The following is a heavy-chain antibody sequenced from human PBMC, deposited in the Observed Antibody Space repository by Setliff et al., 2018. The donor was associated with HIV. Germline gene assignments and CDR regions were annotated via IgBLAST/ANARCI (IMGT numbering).Heavy chain of an antibody. D-gene: IGHD3-10*01. CDR3: AKNGQLLWFGELSYGY. V-gene: IGHV3-33*06. J-gene: IGHJ4*02. CDR2: IWADEITK. CDR1: GFTFSPYA. Sequence: PGGSLRLSCATSGFTFSPYAIHWVRQAPGMGLEWVAMIWADEITKFYADSVKGRFTISRDNSKNTMYLQMNSLRAEDTAVYYCAKNGQLLWFGELSYGYWGQGALVTVSS.